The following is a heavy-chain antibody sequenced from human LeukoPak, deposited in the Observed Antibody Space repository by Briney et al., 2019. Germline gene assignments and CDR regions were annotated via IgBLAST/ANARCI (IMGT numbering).Heavy chain of an antibody. CDR2: IRTDGVTT. CDR3: VKDDGWVQYAN. V-gene: IGHV3-23*01. CDR1: GFIFSHHG. Sequence: PGGTLRLSCVASGFIFSHHGMNWVRQAPGKGLEWVSGIRTDGVTTYYADSVKGRFIISRDNSKNTVYLQMNSLSAEDAAVYYCVKDDGWVQYANWGQGTLVTVSS. D-gene: IGHD5-24*01. J-gene: IGHJ4*02.